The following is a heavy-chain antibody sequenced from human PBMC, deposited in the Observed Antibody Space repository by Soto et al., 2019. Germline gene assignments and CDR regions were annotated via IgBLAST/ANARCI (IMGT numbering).Heavy chain of an antibody. CDR1: GFTFSNYA. Sequence: EVQLLESGGGLVQPGGSLRLSCAASGFTFSNYAMSWVRQAPGKGLEWVSTFSGGVGSTHYADSVKGRFTISRDNSQSTLYLQMNSLRADDTPVYYCAKGFERWLSLFDFWGQGTLVTVSS. CDR2: FSGGVGST. CDR3: AKGFERWLSLFDF. D-gene: IGHD6-19*01. V-gene: IGHV3-23*01. J-gene: IGHJ4*02.